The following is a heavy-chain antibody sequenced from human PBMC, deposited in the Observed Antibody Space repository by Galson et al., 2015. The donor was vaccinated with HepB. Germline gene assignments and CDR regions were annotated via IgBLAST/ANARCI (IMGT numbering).Heavy chain of an antibody. V-gene: IGHV3-23*01. J-gene: IGHJ4*02. D-gene: IGHD6-13*01. Sequence: SLRLSCAASGFTFSSYAMSWVRQAPGKGLEWVSAISGSGGSTYYADSVKGRFTISRDNSKNTLYLQMNSLRAEDTAVYYCAKGSWSSSSWYYYFDYWGQGTLVTVSS. CDR3: AKGSWSSSSWYYYFDY. CDR2: ISGSGGST. CDR1: GFTFSSYA.